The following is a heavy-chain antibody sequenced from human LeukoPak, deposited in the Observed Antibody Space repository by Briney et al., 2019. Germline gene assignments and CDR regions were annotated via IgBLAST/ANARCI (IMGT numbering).Heavy chain of an antibody. CDR2: IRSKANSYAT. J-gene: IGHJ4*02. CDR1: GFTFSGSA. Sequence: GGSLRLSCAASGFTFSGSAMHWVRQASGKGLEWVGRIRSKANSYATAYAASVKGRFTISRDDSKNTAYLQMNSLRAEDTAVYYCAKSRGPYGGNRPFDYWGQGTLVTVSS. CDR3: AKSRGPYGGNRPFDY. D-gene: IGHD4-23*01. V-gene: IGHV3-73*01.